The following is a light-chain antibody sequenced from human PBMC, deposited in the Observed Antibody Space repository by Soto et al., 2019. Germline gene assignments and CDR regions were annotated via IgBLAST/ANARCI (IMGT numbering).Light chain of an antibody. CDR3: QQLNTYPPP. V-gene: IGKV1-9*01. CDR2: DAS. Sequence: IQGTQSQSSLSASVGARVTVTCRASQGISSYLACSQQKAGKAPKLLIYDASTLRSGVPSRFSGIGSATDFTLTLSSLQPDDCATYYGQQLNTYPPPFGQGTKVEI. J-gene: IGKJ1*01. CDR1: QGISSY.